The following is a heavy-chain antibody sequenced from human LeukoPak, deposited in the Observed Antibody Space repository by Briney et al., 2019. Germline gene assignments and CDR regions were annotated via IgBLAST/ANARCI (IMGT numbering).Heavy chain of an antibody. D-gene: IGHD6-19*01. CDR2: ISSSGSTI. V-gene: IGHV3-48*03. J-gene: IGHJ4*02. CDR3: ARVYSSGWTY. CDR1: GFIFSAYE. Sequence: GGSLRLSCAASGFIFSAYEMNWVRQAPGKGLEWVSYISSSGSTIYYTDSVKGRFTISSDNAKKSLYLQMNSLRAEDTAVYYCARVYSSGWTYWGQGTLVTVSS.